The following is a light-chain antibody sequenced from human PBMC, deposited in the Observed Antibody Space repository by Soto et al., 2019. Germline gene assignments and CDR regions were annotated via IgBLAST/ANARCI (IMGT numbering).Light chain of an antibody. V-gene: IGKV3-15*01. Sequence: EIVMTQSPATLSVSPGERATLSCRASQSVSSNFAWYQQKPGQAPRLLIYGASTRATGIPARFSGSGSGTEYTLTISSLQSEDCAVYYCQQYNNWPTTFGQGTRLEIK. CDR3: QQYNNWPTT. CDR1: QSVSSN. CDR2: GAS. J-gene: IGKJ5*01.